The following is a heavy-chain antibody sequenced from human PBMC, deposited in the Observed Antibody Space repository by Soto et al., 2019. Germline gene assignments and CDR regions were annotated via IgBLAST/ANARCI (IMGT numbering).Heavy chain of an antibody. CDR2: INAGNGNT. Sequence: QVQLVQSGAEVKKPGASVKVSCKASGYTFTSYAMHWVRQAPGQRLEWMGWINAGNGNTKYSQKFQGRVTITRDTSASTAYMELSSLRSEDTAVYYCAREAAAGTGDAFDIWGQGTMVTVSS. CDR1: GYTFTSYA. V-gene: IGHV1-3*01. CDR3: AREAAAGTGDAFDI. J-gene: IGHJ3*02. D-gene: IGHD6-13*01.